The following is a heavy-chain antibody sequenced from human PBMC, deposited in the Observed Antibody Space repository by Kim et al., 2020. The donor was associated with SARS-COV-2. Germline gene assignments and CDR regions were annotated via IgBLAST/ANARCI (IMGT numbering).Heavy chain of an antibody. CDR1: GYTFTSYG. Sequence: ASVKVSCKASGYTFTSYGISWVRQAPGQGLEWMGWISAYNGNTNYAQKLQGRVTMTTDTSTSTAYMELRSLRSDDTAVYYCARLGGQWLDYYYGMDVWGQGTTVTVSS. CDR3: ARLGGQWLDYYYGMDV. D-gene: IGHD6-19*01. J-gene: IGHJ6*02. CDR2: ISAYNGNT. V-gene: IGHV1-18*04.